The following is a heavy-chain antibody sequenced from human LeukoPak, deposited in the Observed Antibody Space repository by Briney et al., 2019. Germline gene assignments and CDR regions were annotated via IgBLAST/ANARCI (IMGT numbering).Heavy chain of an antibody. CDR2: IYPADSDT. D-gene: IGHD3-10*01. V-gene: IGHV5-51*01. J-gene: IGHJ4*02. CDR3: ARQSRDGSKTRGYYFDY. CDR1: GYIFTHYW. Sequence: GESLKSSCQVSGYIFTHYWIGWVRQMPGNGLESMGIIYPADSDTTYSPSFQGQVTISADKSISTVYLQWSSLKASDTAMYYCARQSRDGSKTRGYYFDYWGQGTLVTVSS.